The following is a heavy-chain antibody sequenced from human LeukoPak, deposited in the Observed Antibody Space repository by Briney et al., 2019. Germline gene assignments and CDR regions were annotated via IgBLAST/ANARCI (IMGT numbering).Heavy chain of an antibody. CDR3: TKWFRFARGEAFDI. CDR1: GFTFGDYA. J-gene: IGHJ3*02. V-gene: IGHV3-49*04. CDR2: IRSKAYGGTT. D-gene: IGHD3-22*01. Sequence: GGSLRLSCTASGFTFGDYAMSWVRQAPGKGLEWVGFIRSKAYGGTTEYAASVKGRFTISRDDSKSIAYLQMNSLKTEDTAVYYCTKWFRFARGEAFDIWGQGTMVTVSS.